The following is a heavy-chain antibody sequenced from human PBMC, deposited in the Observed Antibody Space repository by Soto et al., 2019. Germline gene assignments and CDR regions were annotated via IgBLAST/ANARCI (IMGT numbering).Heavy chain of an antibody. CDR1: GFTFSSYA. Sequence: GSLRLSCAASGFTFSSYAMSWVRQAPGKGLEWGSAISGSGGSTYYADSVKGRFTISRDNSKNTLYLQMNSLRAEDTAVYYCAKYGRWLVHFYYYGMDVWGQGTTVTVSS. CDR2: ISGSGGST. V-gene: IGHV3-23*01. CDR3: AKYGRWLVHFYYYGMDV. J-gene: IGHJ6*01. D-gene: IGHD6-19*01.